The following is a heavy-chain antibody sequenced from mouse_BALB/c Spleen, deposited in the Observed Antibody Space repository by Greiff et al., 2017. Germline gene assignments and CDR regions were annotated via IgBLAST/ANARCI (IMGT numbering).Heavy chain of an antibody. Sequence: VQLQQPGAELVKPGASVKLSCKASGYTFTSYWMHWVKQRPGQGLEWIGEINPSNGRTNYNEKFKSKATLTVDKSSSTAYMQLSSLTSEDSAVYYCAREGLTTAPFAYWGQGTLVTVSA. CDR2: INPSNGRT. CDR1: GYTFTSYW. J-gene: IGHJ3*01. CDR3: AREGLTTAPFAY. D-gene: IGHD1-2*01. V-gene: IGHV1S81*02.